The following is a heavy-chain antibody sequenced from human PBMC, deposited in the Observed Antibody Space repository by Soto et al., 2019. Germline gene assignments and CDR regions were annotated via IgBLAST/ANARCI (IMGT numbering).Heavy chain of an antibody. CDR3: ARDAPPPELRFLEWHNYDYNGMDV. CDR1: GYSFTAYG. CDR2: ISCYNGKT. J-gene: IGHJ6*02. Sequence: QVQVVQSGDEVKETGASVRVSCKTSGYSFTAYGISWVRQAPGQGLEWMGWISCYNGKTKYAQKVQGRVTMTTDTSTSRAYMEVRSLRTDDTGIYYCARDAPPPELRFLEWHNYDYNGMDVWGQGTTVTVSS. V-gene: IGHV1-18*01. D-gene: IGHD3-3*01.